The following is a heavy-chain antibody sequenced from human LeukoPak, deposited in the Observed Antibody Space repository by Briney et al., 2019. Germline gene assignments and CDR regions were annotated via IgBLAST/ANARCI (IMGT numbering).Heavy chain of an antibody. CDR1: GYTFTGYY. J-gene: IGHJ4*02. D-gene: IGHD5-12*01. Sequence: ASVKVSCKASGYTFTGYYMHWVRQAPGQGREWMGWINPNSGGTNYAQKFQGRVTMTRDTSISTSYMELSRLRSDDTAVYYCARAWLRLNPYFDCWGQGTLVTVSS. CDR2: INPNSGGT. CDR3: ARAWLRLNPYFDC. V-gene: IGHV1-2*02.